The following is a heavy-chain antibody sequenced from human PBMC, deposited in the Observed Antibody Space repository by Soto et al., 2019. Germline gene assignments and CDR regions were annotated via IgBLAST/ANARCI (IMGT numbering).Heavy chain of an antibody. D-gene: IGHD2-15*01. CDR3: ARDRSGYPDV. CDR2: INEDGSEK. J-gene: IGHJ6*02. CDR1: GFTFSGYW. V-gene: IGHV3-7*01. Sequence: ELQLVESGGGLVQPGGSLRLSCAPSGFTFSGYWMSWVRQVPGKGLEWVANINEDGSEKYYVDPVRGRFTISRDNAKKSLYLQMNSLRGEDTGVYYCARDRSGYPDVWGQGTTVTVSS.